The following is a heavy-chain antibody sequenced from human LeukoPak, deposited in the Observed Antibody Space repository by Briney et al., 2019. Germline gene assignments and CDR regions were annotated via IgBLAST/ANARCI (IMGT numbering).Heavy chain of an antibody. CDR2: ISSSADAK. J-gene: IGHJ4*02. V-gene: IGHV3-11*04. CDR3: ARESGWSFDY. CDR1: GFTFSDYY. Sequence: SGGSLRLSCAASGFTFSDYYMTWIRQAPGNGLEWVSYISSSADAKYCADSVKGRFTISRDNAKNSLYLQMNSLRAEDTAVYYCARESGWSFDYWGQGTLVTVSS. D-gene: IGHD6-19*01.